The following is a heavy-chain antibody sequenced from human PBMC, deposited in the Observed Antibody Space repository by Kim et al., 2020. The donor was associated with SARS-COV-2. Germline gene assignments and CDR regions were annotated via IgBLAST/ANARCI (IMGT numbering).Heavy chain of an antibody. D-gene: IGHD3-3*01. CDR1: GYTLIEIS. CDR3: ATALRDPLPLNFAPNYYAMDV. J-gene: IGHJ6*02. Sequence: ASVKVSCKVSGYTLIEISMHWVRQAPGKGLEWMGGFDPEDGETIYAQKFQGRVTMTEDTSTDTAYMELSSLRSEDTAVYYCATALRDPLPLNFAPNYYAMDVWGQGTTVTVSS. V-gene: IGHV1-24*01. CDR2: FDPEDGET.